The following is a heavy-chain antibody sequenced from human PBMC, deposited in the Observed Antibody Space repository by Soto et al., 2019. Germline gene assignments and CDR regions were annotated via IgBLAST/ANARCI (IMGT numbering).Heavy chain of an antibody. CDR2: ISAYNGNT. D-gene: IGHD6-13*01. J-gene: IGHJ4*02. CDR3: ARDLWIETGYSSSWRREFLDY. Sequence: QVQLVQSGAEVKKPGASVKVSCKASGYTFTSYGISWVRQAPGQGLEWMGWISAYNGNTNYAQKLQGRVTMTTDTSTSTAYMELRSLRSDDTAVYYCARDLWIETGYSSSWRREFLDYWGQGTLVTVSS. CDR1: GYTFTSYG. V-gene: IGHV1-18*01.